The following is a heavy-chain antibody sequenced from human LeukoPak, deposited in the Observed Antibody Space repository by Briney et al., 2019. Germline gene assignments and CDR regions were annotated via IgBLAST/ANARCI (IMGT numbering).Heavy chain of an antibody. CDR2: IYYSGGT. CDR1: GGSISSYY. D-gene: IGHD6-19*01. J-gene: IGHJ4*02. V-gene: IGHV4-59*01. Sequence: SETLSLTCTVSGGSISSYYWSWIRQPPGKGLEWIGYIYYSGGTNYTPSLKSRVTISVDTSKNQFSLKLSSVTAADTAVYYCAGHTYTGLGDYWGQGTLVTVSS. CDR3: AGHTYTGLGDY.